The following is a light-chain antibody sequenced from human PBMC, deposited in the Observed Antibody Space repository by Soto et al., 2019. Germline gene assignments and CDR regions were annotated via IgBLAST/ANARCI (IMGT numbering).Light chain of an antibody. CDR2: EVS. Sequence: QSALTQPASVSGSPGQSITISCTGTSSDIGDYTHVSWYQQHPGKAPKLIIYEVSDRPSGVSTRFSGSKSGNTASLTISGLQTEDEADYYCCSYTSISTSAVFGGGTKVTVL. V-gene: IGLV2-14*01. J-gene: IGLJ2*01. CDR1: SSDIGDYTH. CDR3: CSYTSISTSAV.